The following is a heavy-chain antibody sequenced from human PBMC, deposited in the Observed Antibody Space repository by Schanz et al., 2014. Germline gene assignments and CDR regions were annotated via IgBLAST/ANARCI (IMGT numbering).Heavy chain of an antibody. J-gene: IGHJ6*02. D-gene: IGHD1-7*01. V-gene: IGHV3-53*01. CDR2: IYSGDNT. CDR3: ASLIGTTSAHFYGMDV. CDR1: GFTVTSYY. Sequence: EMQLVESGGGLIQPGGSLRLSCAASGFTVTSYYMSWVRQAPGKGLERVSVIYSGDNTYYADSVKGRFTISRDNSKNTVYLQMNSLRAEDTAVYFCASLIGTTSAHFYGMDVWGQGTTVTVSS.